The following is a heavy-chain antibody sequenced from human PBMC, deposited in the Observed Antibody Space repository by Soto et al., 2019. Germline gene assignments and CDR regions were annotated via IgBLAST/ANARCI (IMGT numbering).Heavy chain of an antibody. CDR1: GGSFSGYY. D-gene: IGHD2-2*01. CDR3: ARGRKNIGCCSSTSCQYKYYDYYYYMDV. Sequence: SETLSLTCAVYGGSFSGYYWSWIRQPPGKGLEWIGEINHSGSTNYNPSLKSRVTISVDSSKNQFSLKLSSVTAADTAVYYCARGRKNIGCCSSTSCQYKYYDYYYYMDVWGKGTTVSVSS. V-gene: IGHV4-34*01. CDR2: INHSGST. J-gene: IGHJ6*03.